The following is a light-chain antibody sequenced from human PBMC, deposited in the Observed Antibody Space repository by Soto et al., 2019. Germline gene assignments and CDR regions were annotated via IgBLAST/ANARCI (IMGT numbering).Light chain of an antibody. CDR3: QQYGSSPRT. CDR1: QSVSSSY. Sequence: EIVLTHSPGTLSLSPEERATLSCRASQSVSSSYLAWYQQKPGQAPRLLIYGASSRATGIPDRFSGSGSGTDFTLIISRLEPEDFAVYYCQQYGSSPRTFGQGTKVDIK. J-gene: IGKJ1*01. V-gene: IGKV3-20*01. CDR2: GAS.